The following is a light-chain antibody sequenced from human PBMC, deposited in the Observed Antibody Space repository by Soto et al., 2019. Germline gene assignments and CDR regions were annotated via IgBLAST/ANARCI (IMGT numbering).Light chain of an antibody. V-gene: IGKV3-15*01. J-gene: IGKJ1*01. CDR1: QVVSRH. CDR2: GAS. Sequence: VMTQSPATLSLSPGDRATLSCRSSQVVSRHVAWYQQRPGQAPRLLIQGASTRATGVPARFSGSQSGTEFTLTITGLQSEDFAVYYFQQYDNWPWTFGQETNVQI. CDR3: QQYDNWPWT.